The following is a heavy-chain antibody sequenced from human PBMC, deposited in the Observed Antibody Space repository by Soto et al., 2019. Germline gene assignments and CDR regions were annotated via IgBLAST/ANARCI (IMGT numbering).Heavy chain of an antibody. Sequence: GASVKVSCKASGYTFTGYYMHWVRQAPGQGLEWMGWINPNSGGTNYAQKFQGWVTMTRDTSISTAYMELSRLRSDDTAVYYCARVPYNWNYQSYYFDYWGQGTLVTVS. CDR3: ARVPYNWNYQSYYFDY. D-gene: IGHD1-7*01. CDR2: INPNSGGT. CDR1: GYTFTGYY. J-gene: IGHJ4*02. V-gene: IGHV1-2*04.